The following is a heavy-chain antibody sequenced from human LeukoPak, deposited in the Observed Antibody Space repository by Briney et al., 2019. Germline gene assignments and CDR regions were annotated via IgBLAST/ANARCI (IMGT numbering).Heavy chain of an antibody. CDR1: GFTFSSYA. D-gene: IGHD3-3*01. Sequence: GGSLRLSCAASGFTFSSYAMSWVRQAPGKGLEWVSDISGSGGSTYYADSVKGRFTISRDNSKNTLYLQMNSLRAEDTAVYYCAKPYYDFWSGSFDYWGQGTLVTVSS. CDR2: ISGSGGST. V-gene: IGHV3-23*01. J-gene: IGHJ4*02. CDR3: AKPYYDFWSGSFDY.